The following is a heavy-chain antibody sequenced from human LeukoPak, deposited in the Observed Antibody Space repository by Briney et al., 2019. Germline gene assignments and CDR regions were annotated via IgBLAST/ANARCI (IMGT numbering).Heavy chain of an antibody. CDR3: AREVDYYMDV. J-gene: IGHJ6*03. CDR1: GGSISSYY. V-gene: IGHV4-59*01. CDR2: IYYSGST. D-gene: IGHD5-12*01. Sequence: PSETLSLTCTVSGGSISSYYWSWVRQPPGKGLEWIGYIYYSGSTNYNPSLKSRVTISVDTSKNQFSLKLSSVTAADTAVYYCAREVDYYMDVWGKGTTVTISS.